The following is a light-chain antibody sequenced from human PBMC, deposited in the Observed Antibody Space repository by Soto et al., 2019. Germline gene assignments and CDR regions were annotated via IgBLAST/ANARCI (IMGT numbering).Light chain of an antibody. Sequence: QSVLTQPASVSGSPGQSITISCTATSSDVGGYNYVSWYQQHPGKAPKLMIYDVSNRPSGVSNRFSGSKSGSTASLTISGLQAEDETDYYCSSYTSSNTVVFGGGTQLTVL. J-gene: IGLJ3*02. V-gene: IGLV2-14*01. CDR2: DVS. CDR3: SSYTSSNTVV. CDR1: SSDVGGYNY.